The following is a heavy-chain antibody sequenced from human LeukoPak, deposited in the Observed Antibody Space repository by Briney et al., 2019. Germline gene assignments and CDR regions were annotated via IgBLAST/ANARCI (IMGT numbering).Heavy chain of an antibody. D-gene: IGHD3-9*01. CDR2: INPNSGGT. J-gene: IGHJ5*02. V-gene: IGHV1-2*02. CDR3: ARDLNKIDWFEAWFDP. CDR1: GYTFTGYY. Sequence: GASVKVSCKASGYTFTGYYMHWVRQAPGQGLEWMGWINPNSGGTNYAQKFQGRVTMTRDTSISTAYMELSRLRSDDTAVYYCARDLNKIDWFEAWFDPWGQGTLVTVSS.